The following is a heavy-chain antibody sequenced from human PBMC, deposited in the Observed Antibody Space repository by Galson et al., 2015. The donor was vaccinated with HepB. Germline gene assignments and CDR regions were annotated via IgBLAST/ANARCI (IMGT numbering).Heavy chain of an antibody. CDR2: ISAFNGNT. CDR1: GYTFTSYG. CDR3: ARVNTYSTTYYFDY. V-gene: IGHV1-18*01. J-gene: IGHJ4*02. D-gene: IGHD6-13*01. Sequence: QSGAEVKKPGESLRISCKASGYTFTSYGISWVRQAPGQGLEWMGWISAFNGNTNYAQKLQGRVTMTTDTSTSTAYMELRSLRSDDTAVYYCARVNTYSTTYYFDYWGQGTLVTVSS.